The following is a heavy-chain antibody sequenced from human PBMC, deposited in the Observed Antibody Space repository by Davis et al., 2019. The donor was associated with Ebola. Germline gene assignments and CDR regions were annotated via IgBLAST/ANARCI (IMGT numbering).Heavy chain of an antibody. V-gene: IGHV3-49*04. CDR3: TREFGGSYGY. CDR2: IRSKAYGGTT. D-gene: IGHD1-26*01. Sequence: PGGSLTLSCAASGFTFGAYAMSWVRQAPGRGLEWVGFIRSKAYGGTTEYAASVKGRFTISRDDSKSIAYLQMNNLKTEDTAFYYCTREFGGSYGYWGQGTLVTVSS. CDR1: GFTFGAYA. J-gene: IGHJ4*02.